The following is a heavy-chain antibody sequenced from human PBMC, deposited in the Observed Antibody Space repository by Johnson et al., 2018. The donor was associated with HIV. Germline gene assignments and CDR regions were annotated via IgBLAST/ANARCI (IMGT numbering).Heavy chain of an antibody. D-gene: IGHD6-19*01. J-gene: IGHJ3*02. CDR2: ISGSGGFS. CDR1: GFSFSFYC. Sequence: VQLVESGGGLVQPGGSLRVSCAASGFSFSFYCMNWVRQAPGKGLEWVSAISGSGGFSYYADSVKGRFTISRDNSKNTLYLQMNSLRAEDTAVYYCAKVSGWYTWGVFDIWGQGTMVTVSS. V-gene: IGHV3-23*04. CDR3: AKVSGWYTWGVFDI.